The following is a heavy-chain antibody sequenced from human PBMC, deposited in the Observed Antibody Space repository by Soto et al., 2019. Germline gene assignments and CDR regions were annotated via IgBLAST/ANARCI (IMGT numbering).Heavy chain of an antibody. J-gene: IGHJ4*02. Sequence: QVQLVQSGAEVKTPGSSLKVSCKVSGSRFSNYVISWVRQAPGHGLEWLGRIIPIFNSTKYAQNFQGRVTITADKSTSTASLELSSRRSDDTAVYYCAREGRGEKAGYNGLVSLGYWGQGTLVTVSS. CDR1: GSRFSNYV. CDR3: AREGRGEKAGYNGLVSLGY. D-gene: IGHD2-2*02. CDR2: IIPIFNST. V-gene: IGHV1-69*06.